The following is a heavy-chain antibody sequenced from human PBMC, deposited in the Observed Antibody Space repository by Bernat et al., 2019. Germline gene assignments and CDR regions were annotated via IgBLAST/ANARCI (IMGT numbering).Heavy chain of an antibody. J-gene: IGHJ3*02. CDR2: ISGSGGST. CDR3: AKVCSQWLVNSWRRAAFDI. D-gene: IGHD6-19*01. CDR1: GFTSSSYA. V-gene: IGHV3-23*04. Sequence: EVQLVESGGGLVQPGGSLRLSCAASGFTSSSYAMSWVRQAPGKGLEWVSAISGSGGSTYYADSVKGRFTISRDNSKNTLYLQMNSLRAEDTAVYYCAKVCSQWLVNSWRRAAFDIWGQGTMVTVSS.